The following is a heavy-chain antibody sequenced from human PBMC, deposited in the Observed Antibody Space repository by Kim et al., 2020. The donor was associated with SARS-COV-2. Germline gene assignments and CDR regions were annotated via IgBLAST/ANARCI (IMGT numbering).Heavy chain of an antibody. V-gene: IGHV3-7*03. J-gene: IGHJ4*02. CDR3: ARVVAGD. CDR2: PEGSEK. Sequence: PEGSEKNYGDSWKGRFTISRDNAKNSLYLQMGSLRAEDTAVYYCARVVAGDWGQGTLVTVSP.